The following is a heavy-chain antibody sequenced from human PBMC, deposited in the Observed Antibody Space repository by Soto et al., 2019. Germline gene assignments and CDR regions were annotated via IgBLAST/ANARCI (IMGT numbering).Heavy chain of an antibody. V-gene: IGHV3-53*01. CDR2: IYSGGST. CDR3: ARDTPFEGEQFPMRFDP. D-gene: IGHD3-16*01. J-gene: IGHJ5*02. Sequence: EVQLVESGGGLIQPGGSLRLSCAASGFTVSSNYMSWVRQAPGKGLEWVSVIYSGGSTYYADSVKGRFTISRDNSKNTLYLQMNSLRAEDTAVYYCARDTPFEGEQFPMRFDPWGQGTLVTVSS. CDR1: GFTVSSNY.